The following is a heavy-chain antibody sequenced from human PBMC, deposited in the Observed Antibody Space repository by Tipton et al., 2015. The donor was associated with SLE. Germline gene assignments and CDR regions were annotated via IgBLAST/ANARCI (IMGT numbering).Heavy chain of an antibody. CDR3: VKDHKPAYYDFWSGYSGWFDP. J-gene: IGHJ5*02. Sequence: GSLRLSCSASGFTFSSYAMHWVRQAPGKGLEYVSAISGNGGSTYYADSVKGRFTISRDNSKNTLYLQMSSLRAEDTAVYYCVKDHKPAYYDFWSGYSGWFDPWGQGTLVTVPS. D-gene: IGHD3-3*01. CDR2: ISGNGGST. V-gene: IGHV3-64D*09. CDR1: GFTFSSYA.